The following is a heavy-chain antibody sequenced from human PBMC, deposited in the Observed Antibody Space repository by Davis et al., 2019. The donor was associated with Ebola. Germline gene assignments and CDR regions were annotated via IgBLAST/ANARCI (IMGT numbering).Heavy chain of an antibody. CDR3: ARGPGYSYGYDLIKYYYYGMDV. CDR1: GGSFSGYY. V-gene: IGHV4-34*01. Sequence: SETLSFTCAVYGGSFSGYYWSWIRQPPGKGLEWIGEINHSGSTNYNPSLKSRVTISVDTSKNQFSLKLSSVTAADTAVYYCARGPGYSYGYDLIKYYYYGMDVWGKGTTVTVSS. CDR2: INHSGST. D-gene: IGHD5-18*01. J-gene: IGHJ6*04.